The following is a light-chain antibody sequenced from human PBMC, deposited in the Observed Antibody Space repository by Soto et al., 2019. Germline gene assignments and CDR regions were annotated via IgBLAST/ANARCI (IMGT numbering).Light chain of an antibody. CDR1: KAIGSS. CDR3: QRYGSSPLIT. Sequence: IQLTQSPSSLSASVGDRVTITCRASKAIGSSFAWYQQKPGKVPEVLIYGASTLQNGVPSRFSGSGSGTDFTLTISRLEPEDFAVYFCQRYGSSPLITFGQGTRLEIK. CDR2: GAS. V-gene: IGKV1-9*01. J-gene: IGKJ5*01.